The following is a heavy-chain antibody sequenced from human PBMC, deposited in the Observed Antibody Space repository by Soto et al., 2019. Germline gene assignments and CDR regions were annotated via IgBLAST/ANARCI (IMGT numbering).Heavy chain of an antibody. CDR1: GYSFTSYW. V-gene: IGHV5-51*01. Sequence: GESLKISCKGSGYSFTSYWIGWVRQMPGKGLEWMGIIYPGDSDTRYSPSFQGQVTISADKSISTAYLQWSSLKASDTAMYYCARHARSSSGYWRNDAFDIWGQGTMVTVSS. CDR3: ARHARSSSGYWRNDAFDI. J-gene: IGHJ3*02. CDR2: IYPGDSDT. D-gene: IGHD6-13*01.